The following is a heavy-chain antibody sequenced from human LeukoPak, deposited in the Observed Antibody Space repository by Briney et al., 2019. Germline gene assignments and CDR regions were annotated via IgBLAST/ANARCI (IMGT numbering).Heavy chain of an antibody. J-gene: IGHJ3*02. CDR1: GGSISGYY. V-gene: IGHV4-59*08. D-gene: IGHD3-22*01. Sequence: SETLSLTCTVSGGSISGYYWSWIRHSPGKGLVWIGYMYYSGSTNYNPSLKSRVTMSLDMSKNHFSLKLSSVTAADTALYYCARHFTYYYDSSGYPRDAFDIWGQGTMVTVSS. CDR3: ARHFTYYYDSSGYPRDAFDI. CDR2: MYYSGST.